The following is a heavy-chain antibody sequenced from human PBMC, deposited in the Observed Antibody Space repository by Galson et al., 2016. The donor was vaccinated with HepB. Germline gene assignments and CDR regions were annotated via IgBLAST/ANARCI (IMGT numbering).Heavy chain of an antibody. CDR1: GFAFSTYA. D-gene: IGHD3-10*01. V-gene: IGHV3-30-3*01. CDR3: GRPTRGSGLDQ. CDR2: TSYDGDNK. Sequence: SLRLSCAASGFAFSTYALHWVRQAPGKGLEWVALTSYDGDNKKYADSVRGRFTISRDNSKNTLYLQMNSLRAEDTAVYYCGRPTRGSGLDQWGQGTLVTVSS. J-gene: IGHJ4*02.